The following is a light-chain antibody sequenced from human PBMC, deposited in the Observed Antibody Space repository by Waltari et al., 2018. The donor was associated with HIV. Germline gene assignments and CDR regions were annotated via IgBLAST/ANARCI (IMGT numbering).Light chain of an antibody. J-gene: IGLJ1*01. CDR2: YDD. CDR3: AAWDDYLNGYV. CDR1: ISNLDNHA. V-gene: IGLV1-36*01. Sequence: LPPPPSVSDAPTLRVTPSCSARISNLDNHALKHYAQVHGKAPKLLIYYDDLLSSGVSDRLSGSKSGTSASLDIRGLQSEDEAEYYCAAWDDYLNGYVFGSGTKVTVL.